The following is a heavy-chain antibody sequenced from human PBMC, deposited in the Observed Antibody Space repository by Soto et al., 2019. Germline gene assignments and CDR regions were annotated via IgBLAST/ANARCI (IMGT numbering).Heavy chain of an antibody. CDR1: GYTFTSYA. CDR2: INSGEGKT. CDR3: ASGSGSHCPYFDH. J-gene: IGHJ4*02. Sequence: QVQLAQSGAEVKKPGASVKVPCKASGYTFTSYAMHWVRQAPGQRLEWMGGINSGEGKTKYSQKLQGRDTISRDTSASIVYMELSSLRSEDTAVYYCASGSGSHCPYFDHWGQGILVTVSS. D-gene: IGHD1-26*01. V-gene: IGHV1-3*01.